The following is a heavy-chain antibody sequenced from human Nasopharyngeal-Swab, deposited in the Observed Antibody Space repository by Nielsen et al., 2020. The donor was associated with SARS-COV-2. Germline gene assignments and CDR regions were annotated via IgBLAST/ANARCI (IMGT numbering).Heavy chain of an antibody. J-gene: IGHJ6*03. CDR3: ARRTRYSNYAYYYMDV. CDR2: IYHSGST. D-gene: IGHD4-11*01. CDR1: GYSISSGYY. Sequence: SETLSLTCAVSGYSISSGYYWGWIRQPPGKGLVWIGSIYHSGSTYYNPSLKSRVTISVDTSKNQFSLKLSSVTAADTAVYYCARRTRYSNYAYYYMDVWGKGTTVTVSS. V-gene: IGHV4-38-2*01.